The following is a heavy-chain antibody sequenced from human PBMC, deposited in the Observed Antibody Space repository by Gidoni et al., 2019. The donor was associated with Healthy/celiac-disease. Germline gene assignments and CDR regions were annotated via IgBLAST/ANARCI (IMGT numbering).Heavy chain of an antibody. D-gene: IGHD3-3*01. CDR2: ISYDGSNK. J-gene: IGHJ2*01. Sequence: EWVAVISYDGSNKYYADSVKGRFTISRDNSKNTLYLQMNSLRAEDTAVYYCATADQYSSDFWSGGIHWYFDLWGRGTLVTVSS. V-gene: IGHV3-30*03. CDR3: ATADQYSSDFWSGGIHWYFDL.